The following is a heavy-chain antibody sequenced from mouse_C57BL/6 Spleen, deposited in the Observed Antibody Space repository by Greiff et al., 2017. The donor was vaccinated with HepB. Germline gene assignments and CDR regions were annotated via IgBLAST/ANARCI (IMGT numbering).Heavy chain of an antibody. Sequence: VQVVESGAELVKPGASVKISCKASGYAFSSYWMNWVKQRPGKGLEWIGQIYPGDGDTNYNGKFKGKATLTADKSSSTAYMQLSSLTSEDSAVYFCARWGTTVVATDYWGQGTTLTVSS. CDR2: IYPGDGDT. CDR3: ARWGTTVVATDY. V-gene: IGHV1-80*01. J-gene: IGHJ2*01. D-gene: IGHD1-1*01. CDR1: GYAFSSYW.